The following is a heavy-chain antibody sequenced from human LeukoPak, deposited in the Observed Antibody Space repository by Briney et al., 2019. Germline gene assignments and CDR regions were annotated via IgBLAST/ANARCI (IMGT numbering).Heavy chain of an antibody. CDR3: ARVTCSGGSCYVGLGIDY. V-gene: IGHV3-33*01. J-gene: IGHJ4*02. Sequence: GGSLRLSCAASGCTFSHYGMHWVRQAPGKGLEWVAIIWYDGSKEYYEDSVKGRFTISRDNSKNTLYLQMNSLRAEDTAVYYCARVTCSGGSCYVGLGIDYWGQGTLVTVSS. CDR1: GCTFSHYG. CDR2: IWYDGSKE. D-gene: IGHD2-15*01.